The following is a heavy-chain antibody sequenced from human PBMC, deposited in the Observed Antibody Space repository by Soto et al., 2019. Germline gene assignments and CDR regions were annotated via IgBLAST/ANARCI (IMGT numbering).Heavy chain of an antibody. CDR3: ARDGEYYDSSGFQRDYHYYGRDV. J-gene: IGHJ6*02. V-gene: IGHV1-69*01. CDR1: GGSFSDYA. CDR2: IIPMLGIA. D-gene: IGHD3-22*01. Sequence: QVQLVQSGAEVKKPGSSVKVSCQASGGSFSDYAISWVRQAPGQGLEWMGGIIPMLGIADNAQKFQGRVIITAVESTSTVYIELSILRSEDTAVYYCARDGEYYDSSGFQRDYHYYGRDVWGQWTTATVAS.